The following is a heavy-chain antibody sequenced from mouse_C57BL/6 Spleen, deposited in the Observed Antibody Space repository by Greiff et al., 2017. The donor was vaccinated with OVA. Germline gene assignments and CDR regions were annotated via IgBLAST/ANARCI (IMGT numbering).Heavy chain of an antibody. V-gene: IGHV1-82*01. J-gene: IGHJ3*01. CDR1: GYAFSSSW. D-gene: IGHD1-1*01. CDR2: IYPGDGDT. CDR3: AREFDYYGSSYGFAY. Sequence: VKLMESGPELVKPGASVKISCKASGYAFSSSWMNWVKQRPGKGLEWIGRIYPGDGDTNYNGKFKGKATLTADKSSSTAYMQLSSLTSEDSAVYFCAREFDYYGSSYGFAYWGQGTLVTVSA.